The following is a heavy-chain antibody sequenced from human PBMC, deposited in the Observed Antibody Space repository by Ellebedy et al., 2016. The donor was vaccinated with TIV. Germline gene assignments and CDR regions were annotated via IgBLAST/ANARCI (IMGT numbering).Heavy chain of an antibody. J-gene: IGHJ4*02. CDR3: ARGHYDSLTGYYGLNH. V-gene: IGHV3-21*01. CDR1: RLTFSIYS. Sequence: GESLKISCAASRLTFSIYSMTWVRQAPGKGLEWVSSISSTSSDISYADSVRGRFTISRDNAKKSVYLQMVSLRAEDTAVYFCARGHYDSLTGYYGLNHWGQGTQVTVSS. CDR2: ISSTSSDI. D-gene: IGHD3-9*01.